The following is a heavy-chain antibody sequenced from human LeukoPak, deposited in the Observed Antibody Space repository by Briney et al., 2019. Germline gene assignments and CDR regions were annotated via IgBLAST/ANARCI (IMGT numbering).Heavy chain of an antibody. D-gene: IGHD3-9*01. CDR3: ARVLRYFDWLSSGDDAFDI. J-gene: IGHJ3*02. Sequence: GGSLRLSCAASGFTFSTHSMNWVRQAPGKGLEWVSCISSSSSDIKYADSVKGRFTISRDNAKNSLYLQLSSLRAEDTAVYYCARVLRYFDWLSSGDDAFDIWGQGTMVTVSS. CDR1: GFTFSTHS. CDR2: ISSSSSDI. V-gene: IGHV3-21*01.